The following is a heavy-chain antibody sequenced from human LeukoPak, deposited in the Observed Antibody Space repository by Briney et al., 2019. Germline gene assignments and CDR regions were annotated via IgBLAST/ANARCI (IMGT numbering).Heavy chain of an antibody. CDR2: IKQDGSEK. J-gene: IGHJ6*02. CDR3: ARDPYCSGGSCYFHYYYYYGMDV. V-gene: IGHV3-7*01. CDR1: GFTFTNYW. Sequence: GGSLRLSCAASGFTFTNYWMSWVRQAPGKGLEWVANIKQDGSEKYYVDSVKGRFTISRDNAKNSLYLQMNSLRAEDTAVYYCARDPYCSGGSCYFHYYYYYGMDVWGQGTTITVSS. D-gene: IGHD2-15*01.